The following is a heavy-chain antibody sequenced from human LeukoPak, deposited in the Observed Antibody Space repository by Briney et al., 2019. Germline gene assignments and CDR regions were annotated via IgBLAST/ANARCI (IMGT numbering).Heavy chain of an antibody. D-gene: IGHD6-19*01. Sequence: SETLSLTCTVSGYSISSGYYWGWIRQPPGKGLEWIGYIYYSGSTNYNPSLKSRVTISVDTSKNQFSLKLSSVTAADTAVYYCARGEDYIAVAAPYYFDYWGQGTLVTVSS. V-gene: IGHV4-61*01. CDR1: GYSISSGYY. CDR2: IYYSGST. J-gene: IGHJ4*02. CDR3: ARGEDYIAVAAPYYFDY.